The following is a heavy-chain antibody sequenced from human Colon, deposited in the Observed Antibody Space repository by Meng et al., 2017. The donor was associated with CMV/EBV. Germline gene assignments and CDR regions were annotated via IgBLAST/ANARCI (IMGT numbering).Heavy chain of an antibody. J-gene: IGHJ4*02. CDR2: ISSSSSYI. V-gene: IGHV3-21*01. Sequence: GGSLRLSCAASGFTFSSYSMNWVRQAPGKGLEWVSSISSSSSYIYYADSVKGRFTISRDNAKSSLFLHMNSLRAEDTAIYYCAKPDSSGYYSMAYWGQGTLVTVSS. D-gene: IGHD3-22*01. CDR3: AKPDSSGYYSMAY. CDR1: GFTFSSYS.